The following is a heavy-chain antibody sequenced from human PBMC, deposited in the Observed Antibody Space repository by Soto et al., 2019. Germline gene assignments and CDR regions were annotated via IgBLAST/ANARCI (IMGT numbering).Heavy chain of an antibody. D-gene: IGHD2-21*02. J-gene: IGHJ3*02. Sequence: GPGVKKPGASVTLSCKASGYNFNNYGISWVQQAPGQGLEWMGWISGKNGNTKYGQKFQGRVSLTTDSSTSTAYMEMRSLRSDDTADYYCVRRVVTTLDDAFDIWGPGTRVTVSS. V-gene: IGHV1-18*01. CDR3: VRRVVTTLDDAFDI. CDR1: GYNFNNYG. CDR2: ISGKNGNT.